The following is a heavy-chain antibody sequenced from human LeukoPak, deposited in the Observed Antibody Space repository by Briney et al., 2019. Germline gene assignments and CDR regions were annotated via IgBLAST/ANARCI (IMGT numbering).Heavy chain of an antibody. CDR2: IYSGGSK. CDR1: GFTVSSNY. D-gene: IGHD3-22*01. V-gene: IGHV3-66*01. Sequence: GGSLRLSCAASGFTVSSNYMSWVRQAPGKGLEWVSVIYSGGSKYYADSVKGRFTISRDNSKNTLYLQMNSLRAEDTAVYYCARDPDYYDSSGYFTPDYWGQGTLVTVSS. CDR3: ARDPDYYDSSGYFTPDY. J-gene: IGHJ4*02.